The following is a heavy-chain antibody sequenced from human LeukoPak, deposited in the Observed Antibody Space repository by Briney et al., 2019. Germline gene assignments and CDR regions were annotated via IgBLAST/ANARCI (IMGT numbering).Heavy chain of an antibody. Sequence: GGSLRLSCAASGFTFSSYWMSWVRQAPGKGLEWVANIKQDGSEKNYVDSVKGRFTISRDNAKNSLYLQMNSLRAEDTAVYYCARINTYYYDSSGFLRLDVTDYWGQGTLVTVSS. CDR3: ARINTYYYDSSGFLRLDVTDY. V-gene: IGHV3-7*01. CDR2: IKQDGSEK. CDR1: GFTFSSYW. J-gene: IGHJ4*02. D-gene: IGHD3-22*01.